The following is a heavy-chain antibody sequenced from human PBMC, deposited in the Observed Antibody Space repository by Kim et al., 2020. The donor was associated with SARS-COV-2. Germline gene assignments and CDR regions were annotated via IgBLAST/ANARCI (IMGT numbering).Heavy chain of an antibody. V-gene: IGHV1-18*01. Sequence: ASVKVSCKASGYTFTSYGISWVRQAPGQGLEWMGWISAYNGNTNYAQKLQGRVTMTTDTSTSTAYMELRSLRSDDTAVYYCAREPARCSSTSCYARASDYWGQGTLVTVSS. CDR1: GYTFTSYG. D-gene: IGHD2-2*01. J-gene: IGHJ4*02. CDR3: AREPARCSSTSCYARASDY. CDR2: ISAYNGNT.